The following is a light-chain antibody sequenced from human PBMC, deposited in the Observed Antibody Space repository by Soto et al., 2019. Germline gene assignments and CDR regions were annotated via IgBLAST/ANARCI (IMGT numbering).Light chain of an antibody. Sequence: DIQMTQSPSTLSASVGDRVTITCRASQSISSWLAWYQQKSGKAPILLIYDASTLESGVPSRFSGSGSGTEFTLTISCLQPDDFATYYCQQYKSPPLTFGGGTKVEIK. V-gene: IGKV1-5*01. J-gene: IGKJ4*01. CDR1: QSISSW. CDR2: DAS. CDR3: QQYKSPPLT.